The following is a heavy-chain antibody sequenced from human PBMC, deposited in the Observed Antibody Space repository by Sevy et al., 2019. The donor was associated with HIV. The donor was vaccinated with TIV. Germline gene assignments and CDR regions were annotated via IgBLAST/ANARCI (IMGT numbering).Heavy chain of an antibody. CDR1: GFTFSKYC. J-gene: IGHJ4*02. CDR3: ARDDGNYYFHY. Sequence: GGSLRLSCAASGFTFSKYCMGWVRQTPGKGLEWVANIKQDAGQKYYVDSVKGRFTISRDNAKNSLYLQMNSLRAEDTAVYFCARDDGNYYFHYWGQGTLVTVSS. D-gene: IGHD1-7*01. CDR2: IKQDAGQK. V-gene: IGHV3-7*01.